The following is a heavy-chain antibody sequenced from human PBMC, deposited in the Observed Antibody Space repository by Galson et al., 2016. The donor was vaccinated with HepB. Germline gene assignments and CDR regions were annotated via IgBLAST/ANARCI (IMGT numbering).Heavy chain of an antibody. J-gene: IGHJ4*02. CDR3: ASGFFDGSGTYPCYFDY. Sequence: SVKVSCKASGYTFNIYYMHWVRQAPGQGLEWMGIINPSNDYTSYAQDFQGRVTMTRDTSTSTVYMELSGLRSEDTAVYYCASGFFDGSGTYPCYFDYWGQGTLITVSS. D-gene: IGHD3-10*01. CDR2: INPSNDYT. CDR1: GYTFNIYY. V-gene: IGHV1-46*02.